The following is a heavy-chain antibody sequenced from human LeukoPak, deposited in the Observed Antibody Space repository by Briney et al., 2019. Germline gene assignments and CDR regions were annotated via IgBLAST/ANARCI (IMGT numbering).Heavy chain of an antibody. V-gene: IGHV4-30-4*08. J-gene: IGHJ4*02. CDR3: ARASSGYYWDFDY. CDR1: GGSISSGAYY. CDR2: IYYRGNT. Sequence: SQTLSLTCTVSGGSISSGAYYWSWIRQHPGKGLEWFVYIYYRGNTSYNPSLKSRVTLSADTSNNQFSLRVTSVTAAETAVYYCARASSGYYWDFDYWGQGALVTVSS. D-gene: IGHD3-22*01.